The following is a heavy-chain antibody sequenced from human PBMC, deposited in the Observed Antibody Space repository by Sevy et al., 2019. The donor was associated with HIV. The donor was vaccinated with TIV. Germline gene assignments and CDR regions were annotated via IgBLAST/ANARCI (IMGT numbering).Heavy chain of an antibody. Sequence: GGCLRLSCAASGFTFSNAWMSWVRQAPGKGLEWVGRIKGKIYDGTIDYAAPVKGRFSISRDDSKNTLYLQMNSLKTEDTAVYYCTTASWSQEDYYNYWGRGTLVTVSS. CDR3: TTASWSQEDYYNY. D-gene: IGHD6-13*01. CDR2: IKGKIYDGTI. V-gene: IGHV3-15*01. CDR1: GFTFSNAW. J-gene: IGHJ4*02.